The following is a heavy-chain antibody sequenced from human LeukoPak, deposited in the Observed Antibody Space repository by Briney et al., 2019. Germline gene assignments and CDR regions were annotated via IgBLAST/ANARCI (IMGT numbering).Heavy chain of an antibody. CDR1: GGSISSGGYS. V-gene: IGHV4-30-2*01. J-gene: IGHJ4*02. Sequence: PSQTLSLTCAVSGGSISSGGYSWSWIRQPPGKGLEWIGYIYHSGSTYYNPSLKSRVTISVDTSKNQFSLKLSSVTAADTAVYYCARVYCTNGVCDKYYFDYWGQGTLVTVSS. CDR3: ARVYCTNGVCDKYYFDY. D-gene: IGHD2-8*01. CDR2: IYHSGST.